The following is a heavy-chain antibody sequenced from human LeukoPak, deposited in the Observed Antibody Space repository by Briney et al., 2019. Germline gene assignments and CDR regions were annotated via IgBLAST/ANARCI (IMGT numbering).Heavy chain of an antibody. J-gene: IGHJ4*02. CDR3: VSSPPGSGWPFDY. CDR1: GFIFSSYS. Sequence: GGSLRLSCAASGFIFSSYSMNWVRQAPGKGLEWVSYISSSSSTIYYVDSVKGRFTISRDNSKNTLYLQMNGLRADDTAVYYCVSSPPGSGWPFDYWGQGTLVTVSS. CDR2: ISSSSSTI. V-gene: IGHV3-48*01. D-gene: IGHD6-19*01.